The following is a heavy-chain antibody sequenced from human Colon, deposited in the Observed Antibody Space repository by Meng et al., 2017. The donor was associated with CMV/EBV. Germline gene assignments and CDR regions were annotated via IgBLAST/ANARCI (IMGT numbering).Heavy chain of an antibody. CDR1: GASIRGDDYY. J-gene: IGHJ4*02. D-gene: IGHD5-24*01. V-gene: IGHV4-30-4*01. CDR2: IHPSGTT. Sequence: CLVSGASIRGDDYYWHWMRPPPGEGLEWIGCIHPSGTTHYNPSLQSRVTISGDMSKNQFSLSLTSVTVADTAVYFCARGRDAYKTGHWSQGTLVTVSS. CDR3: ARGRDAYKTGH.